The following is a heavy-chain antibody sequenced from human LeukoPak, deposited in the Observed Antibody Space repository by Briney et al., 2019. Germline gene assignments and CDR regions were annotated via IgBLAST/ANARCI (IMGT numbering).Heavy chain of an antibody. J-gene: IGHJ4*02. CDR2: IYSDGKT. Sequence: GGSLRLSCTASGLSVSGNYWHWVRQAPGKALEWVSIIYSDGKTLYTKSVKGRFTFSRDKSKNTFYLQMNSLRAEDTAVYFCTYGEYPLTYWGQGTLVTVSS. D-gene: IGHD4-17*01. CDR1: GLSVSGNY. CDR3: TYGEYPLTY. V-gene: IGHV3-66*01.